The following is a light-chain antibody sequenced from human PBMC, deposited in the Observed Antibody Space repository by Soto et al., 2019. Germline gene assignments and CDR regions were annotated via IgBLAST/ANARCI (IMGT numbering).Light chain of an antibody. CDR3: QERSNWPLT. V-gene: IGKV3-11*01. J-gene: IGKJ4*01. Sequence: EIVLTQSPATLSLSPGERATLSCRASQSVSYYLAWYQQKPGQAPRLLIYDASNRATGIPPRFSGSGSGTDLTFTISRQEPEDFSGYYCQERSNWPLTMGGGTEVDIK. CDR2: DAS. CDR1: QSVSYY.